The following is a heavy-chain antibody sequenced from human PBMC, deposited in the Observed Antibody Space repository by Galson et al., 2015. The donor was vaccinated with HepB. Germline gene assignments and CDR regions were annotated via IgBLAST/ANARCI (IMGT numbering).Heavy chain of an antibody. J-gene: IGHJ4*02. CDR2: ISSTSAYI. CDR1: GFTFSNYN. D-gene: IGHD7-27*01. Sequence: SLRLSCAASGFTFSNYNMNWVRQAPGKGLEWVSSISSTSAYIYYADSVKGRFTVSRDNAKNSLYLQTNSLRDEDTAVYYCARDPPLGTPFDYWGQGTLVTVSS. V-gene: IGHV3-21*01. CDR3: ARDPPLGTPFDY.